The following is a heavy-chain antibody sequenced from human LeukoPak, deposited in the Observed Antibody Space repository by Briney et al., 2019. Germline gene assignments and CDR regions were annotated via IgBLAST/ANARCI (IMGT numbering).Heavy chain of an antibody. Sequence: SVKVSCKASGGTFSSYAISWVRQAPGQGLEWMGGIIPIFGTANYAQKFQGRVTITADESTSTAYMELSSLRSEDTAVYYCARFDDYSSSSYYYYGMDVWGQGTTVTVSS. J-gene: IGHJ6*02. CDR2: IIPIFGTA. V-gene: IGHV1-69*13. CDR3: ARFDDYSSSSYYYYGMDV. CDR1: GGTFSSYA. D-gene: IGHD6-6*01.